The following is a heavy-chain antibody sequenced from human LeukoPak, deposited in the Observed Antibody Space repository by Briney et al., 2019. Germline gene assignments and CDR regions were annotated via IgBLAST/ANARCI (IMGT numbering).Heavy chain of an antibody. CDR2: ISSSGSTI. V-gene: IGHV3-48*03. J-gene: IGHJ5*02. Sequence: PGGSLRLSCAVSGFTLSSYEMKWVRQAPGKGMEWVSYISSSGSTIYYADSVKGRFTISRDNAKNSLFLQMNSLRAEDTAVYYCAREFKSGYGTWAWGQGTLVTVSS. D-gene: IGHD5-18*01. CDR3: AREFKSGYGTWA. CDR1: GFTLSSYE.